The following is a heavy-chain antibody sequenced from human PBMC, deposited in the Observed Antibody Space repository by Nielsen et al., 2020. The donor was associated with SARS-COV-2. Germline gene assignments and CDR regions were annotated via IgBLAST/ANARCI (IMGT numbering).Heavy chain of an antibody. D-gene: IGHD5-24*01. Sequence: GGSLRLSCAASGFTLSSLGMHWDSQAPGKGLEWVAAISYVGGNKYYANSEKGRFTISRDNSKNTLYQQMNSLRAEDTAVYYCAKEGVEMSTFYYFDYWGQGTLVTVSS. CDR3: AKEGVEMSTFYYFDY. CDR2: ISYVGGNK. V-gene: IGHV3-30*18. J-gene: IGHJ4*02. CDR1: GFTLSSLG.